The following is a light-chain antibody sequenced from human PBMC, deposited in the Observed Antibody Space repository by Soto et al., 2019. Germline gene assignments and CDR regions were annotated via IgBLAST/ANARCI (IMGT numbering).Light chain of an antibody. Sequence: QSALTQHASVSGSPGQTITISCTGTSSDVGGYNYVSWYQQHPGKAPKLMIYDVSNRPSGVSNHFSGSKSGNTASLTISGLQAEDEADYYCSSYTSSSTLVFGGGTKLTVL. J-gene: IGLJ3*02. CDR2: DVS. CDR1: SSDVGGYNY. V-gene: IGLV2-14*01. CDR3: SSYTSSSTLV.